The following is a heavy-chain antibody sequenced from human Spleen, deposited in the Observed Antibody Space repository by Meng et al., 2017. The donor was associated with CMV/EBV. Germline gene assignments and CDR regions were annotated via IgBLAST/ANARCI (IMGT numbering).Heavy chain of an antibody. D-gene: IGHD3-10*01. J-gene: IGHJ4*02. Sequence: LRLSCTVSGGSISSGDYYWSWIRQPPGKGLEWIGYIYYSGSTYYNPSLKSRVTISVDTSKNQFSLKLSSVTAADTAVYYCARATIDYYGSGSPNGIDYWGQGTLVTVSS. CDR1: GGSISSGDYY. V-gene: IGHV4-30-4*08. CDR2: IYYSGST. CDR3: ARATIDYYGSGSPNGIDY.